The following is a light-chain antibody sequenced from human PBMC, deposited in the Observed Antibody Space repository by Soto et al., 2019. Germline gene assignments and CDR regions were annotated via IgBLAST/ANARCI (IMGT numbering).Light chain of an antibody. CDR3: CSYAGSSTYV. CDR2: EVN. CDR1: SSEVGYYNL. J-gene: IGLJ1*01. V-gene: IGLV2-23*02. Sequence: QSALTQPASVSGSPGQSITISCTGTSSEVGYYNLVSWYQHHPGKAPKLIIYEVNKRTSGVSNRFSGSKSGNTASLTISGLQAEDEADYHCCSYAGSSTYVFGTGTQLTVL.